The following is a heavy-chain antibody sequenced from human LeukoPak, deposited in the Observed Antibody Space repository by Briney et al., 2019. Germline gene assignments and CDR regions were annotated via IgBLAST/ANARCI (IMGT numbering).Heavy chain of an antibody. CDR1: GFILSTHG. V-gene: IGHV3-33*01. CDR3: ARDLSFGSLDF. Sequence: GGSLRLSCAASGFILSTHGMHWLRQAPGKGLEWVAGMWYDGSREDYADSVRGRFTISRDMSKNTLNLQMNSLRVEDTAMCYCARDLSFGSLDFRGQGTLVTVSS. J-gene: IGHJ4*02. D-gene: IGHD1-26*01. CDR2: MWYDGSRE.